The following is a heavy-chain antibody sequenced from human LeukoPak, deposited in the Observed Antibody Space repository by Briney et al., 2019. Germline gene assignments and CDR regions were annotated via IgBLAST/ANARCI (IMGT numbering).Heavy chain of an antibody. J-gene: IGHJ4*02. D-gene: IGHD1-14*01. V-gene: IGHV3-64*01. CDR3: ARDPAGTGFDY. CDR1: GFTFSSYA. Sequence: WGSLRLSGAASGFTFSSYAMHWVRQVPGKGLEYVSAISSNGGSTYYANSVKGRFTISRDNSKNTLYLQMGSLRAEDMAVYYCARDPAGTGFDYWGQGTLVTVSS. CDR2: ISSNGGST.